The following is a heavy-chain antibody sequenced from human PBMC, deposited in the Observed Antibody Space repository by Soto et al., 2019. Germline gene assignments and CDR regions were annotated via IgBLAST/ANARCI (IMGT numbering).Heavy chain of an antibody. CDR1: GFTFGGSA. D-gene: IGHD6-19*01. V-gene: IGHV3-73*01. J-gene: IGHJ4*02. CDR2: IRSKTNSYAT. Sequence: GGSLRLSCAASGFTFGGSAMHWVRQASGKGLEWVGHIRSKTNSYATAYAESVKGRFTISRDDSMNTAYLQMNSLKTEDTDVYLCTGETAVFQCLVVPTDDNFDYWGQGTLVTVSS. CDR3: TGETAVFQCLVVPTDDNFDY.